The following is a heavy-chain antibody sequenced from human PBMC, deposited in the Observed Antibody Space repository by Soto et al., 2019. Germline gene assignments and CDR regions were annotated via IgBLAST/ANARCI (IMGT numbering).Heavy chain of an antibody. CDR2: TYYRSKWYN. J-gene: IGHJ5*02. Sequence: SQTLSLTCAISGDSVSSNSAAWNWIRQSPSRGLEWLGRTYYRSKWYNDYAVSVKSRITINPDTSKNQFSLQLNSVTPEDTAVYYCARDCYYDFWSGYSHWFDPWGQGTLVTVSS. CDR1: GDSVSSNSAA. D-gene: IGHD3-3*01. CDR3: ARDCYYDFWSGYSHWFDP. V-gene: IGHV6-1*01.